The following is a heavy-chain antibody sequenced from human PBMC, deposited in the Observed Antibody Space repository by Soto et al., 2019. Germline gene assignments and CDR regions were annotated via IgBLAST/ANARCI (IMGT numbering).Heavy chain of an antibody. J-gene: IGHJ6*02. CDR3: ARGDSSSCRPPCTRYYGMDV. Sequence: PGGSLRLSCAASGFTFSSYDMHWVRQATGKGPEWVSAIGTAGDTYYPGSVKGRFTISRENAKNSLYPQMNSLRAGDTAVYYCARGDSSSCRPPCTRYYGMDVWGQGTTVTVSS. CDR1: GFTFSSYD. V-gene: IGHV3-13*01. CDR2: IGTAGDT. D-gene: IGHD6-13*01.